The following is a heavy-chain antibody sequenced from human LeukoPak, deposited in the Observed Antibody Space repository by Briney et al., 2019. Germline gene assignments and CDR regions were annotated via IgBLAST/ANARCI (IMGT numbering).Heavy chain of an antibody. Sequence: PGGSLRLSCAASGFTFSSYSMNWVRQAPGKGLEWVSSISSSSSYIYYADSVKGRFTTSRDNAKNSLYLQMNSLRAEDTAVYYCAREGLYQLLWGRYYYYMDVWGKGTTVTVSS. CDR1: GFTFSSYS. V-gene: IGHV3-21*01. D-gene: IGHD2-2*01. J-gene: IGHJ6*03. CDR3: AREGLYQLLWGRYYYYMDV. CDR2: ISSSSSYI.